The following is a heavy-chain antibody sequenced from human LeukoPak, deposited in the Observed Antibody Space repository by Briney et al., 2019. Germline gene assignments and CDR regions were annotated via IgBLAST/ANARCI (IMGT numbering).Heavy chain of an antibody. CDR3: AKGGLGDGYSYAS. CDR2: ISDTGRLS. D-gene: IGHD5-24*01. Sequence: GGSLRLSCAASGFTFSSSAMSWVRQAPGKGLEWVAAISDTGRLSYCADSVNGRFTISRDNSKNTLSLQMNSLRAADTAVYYCAKGGLGDGYSYASWGQGTLITVSS. CDR1: GFTFSSSA. J-gene: IGHJ5*02. V-gene: IGHV3-23*01.